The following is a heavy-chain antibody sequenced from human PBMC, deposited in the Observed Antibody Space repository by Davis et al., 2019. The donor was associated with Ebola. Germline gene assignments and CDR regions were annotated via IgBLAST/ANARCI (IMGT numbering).Heavy chain of an antibody. J-gene: IGHJ6*02. D-gene: IGHD3-10*01. CDR2: INPSGGST. CDR1: GYTFTRYN. V-gene: IGHV1-46*01. CDR3: AREPRFGYYGSGSYYTHYYYYGMDV. Sequence: AASVKVSCKASGYTFTRYNMHWVRQAPGQGLEWMGIINPSGGSTSYAQKFQGRVTMTRDTSTSTVYMELSSLRSEDTAVYYCAREPRFGYYGSGSYYTHYYYYGMDVWGQGTTVTVSS.